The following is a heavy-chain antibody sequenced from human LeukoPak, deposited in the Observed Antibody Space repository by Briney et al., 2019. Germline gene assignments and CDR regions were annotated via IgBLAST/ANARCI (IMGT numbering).Heavy chain of an antibody. Sequence: GGSLRLSCAASGFTFDDYGMSWVRHAPGKGLEWVSFISWNGGSTGYADSVKGRFTISRDNAKNFLYLQMNSLRVEDTAFYYCARDATHYSDSCEGYWGQGILVTVPS. CDR3: ARDATHYSDSCEGY. CDR1: GFTFDDYG. D-gene: IGHD3-22*01. J-gene: IGHJ4*02. CDR2: ISWNGGST. V-gene: IGHV3-20*04.